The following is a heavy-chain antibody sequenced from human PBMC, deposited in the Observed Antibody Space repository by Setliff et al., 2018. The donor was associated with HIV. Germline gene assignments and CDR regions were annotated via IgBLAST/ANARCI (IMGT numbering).Heavy chain of an antibody. V-gene: IGHV4-4*08. Sequence: SLTCSVSGASIGSHYWSWIRQSPGKGLEWIGYFYNSGRTNSNPSLKSRVTMAVDTSKNQFSLKLSSVTAADTAVYYCARLDYGSGSYPYLFDYWGQGALVTVSS. D-gene: IGHD3-10*01. CDR2: FYNSGRT. CDR3: ARLDYGSGSYPYLFDY. CDR1: GASIGSHY. J-gene: IGHJ4*02.